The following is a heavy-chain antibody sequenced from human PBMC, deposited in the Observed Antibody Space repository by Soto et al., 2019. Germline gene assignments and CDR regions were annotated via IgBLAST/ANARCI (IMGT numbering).Heavy chain of an antibody. CDR1: GFIFSSYW. V-gene: IGHV3-7*01. D-gene: IGHD4-4*01. CDR2: MNYDGSEK. J-gene: IGHJ4*02. Sequence: EVQLVESGGGLVQPGGSLRLSCAASGFIFSSYWMSWVRQAPGKGLEWVANMNYDGSEKYYVDSVKGRFTISRDNAKNSLYLQMNSLRAEDTAVYYCVSSEVTQFWDYWRQGTLVTVSS. CDR3: VSSEVTQFWDY.